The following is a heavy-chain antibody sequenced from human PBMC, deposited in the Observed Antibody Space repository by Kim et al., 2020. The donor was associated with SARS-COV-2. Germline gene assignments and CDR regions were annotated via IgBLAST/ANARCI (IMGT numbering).Heavy chain of an antibody. CDR3: AKSVSSGWYGYYYYYGMDV. V-gene: IGHV3-30*18. D-gene: IGHD6-19*01. CDR1: GFTFSSYG. CDR2: ISYDGSNK. J-gene: IGHJ6*02. Sequence: GGSLRLSCAASGFTFSSYGMHWVRQAPGKGLEWVAVISYDGSNKYYADSVKGRFTISRDNSKNTLYLQMNSLRAEDTAVYYCAKSVSSGWYGYYYYYGMDVWGQGTTVTVSS.